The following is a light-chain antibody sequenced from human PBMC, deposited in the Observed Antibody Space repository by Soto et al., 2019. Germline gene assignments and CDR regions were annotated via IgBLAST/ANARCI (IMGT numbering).Light chain of an antibody. J-gene: IGKJ1*01. CDR1: QSISSW. CDR3: QHYNSYSET. CDR2: EAS. Sequence: IQLTPSPSTLSRSVGHSITITCRASQSISSWLAWYQQKPGKAPKLLIYEASTLESGVPSRFSGSGSGTEFTLTISSLQPDDFATYYCQHYNSYSETFGQGTKVDI. V-gene: IGKV1-5*03.